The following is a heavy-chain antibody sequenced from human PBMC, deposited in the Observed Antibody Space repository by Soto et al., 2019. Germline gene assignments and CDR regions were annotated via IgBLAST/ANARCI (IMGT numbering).Heavy chain of an antibody. CDR2: INPDGSAK. D-gene: IGHD3-16*01. CDR3: AGWGQQNY. CDR1: GFIFNEYW. J-gene: IGHJ4*02. Sequence: EVHLVESGGTLVQPGGSLRLSCGACGFIFNEYWMNWVRQAPGKGLEWVANINPDGSAKRYVDSVEGRFTVSRDNAENSLYLQMNSLRAEDTAVYYCAGWGQQNYWGLGSLVTVSS. V-gene: IGHV3-7*05.